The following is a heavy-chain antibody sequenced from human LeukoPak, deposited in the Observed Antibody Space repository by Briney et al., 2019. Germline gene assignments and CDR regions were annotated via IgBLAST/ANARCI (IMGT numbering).Heavy chain of an antibody. CDR1: RGSLSSYY. D-gene: IGHD5-18*01. CDR3: ARRRFSYGDNDAFDV. V-gene: IGHV4-59*08. J-gene: IGHJ3*01. Sequence: SETLSLTCTISRGSLSSYYWSWIRQSPGKGPEWIGYIYYSGGTNYTPSLESRVTISVDRSTNQFSLKVRSVTAADTAVYYGARRRFSYGDNDAFDVWGQGTMVTVSS. CDR2: IYYSGGT.